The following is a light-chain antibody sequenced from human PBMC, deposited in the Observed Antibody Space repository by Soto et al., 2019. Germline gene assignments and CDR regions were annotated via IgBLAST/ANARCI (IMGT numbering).Light chain of an antibody. CDR1: QSVASN. Sequence: EIVMTQSPASLSVSPGDGATLSCRASQSVASNVAWYQQRPGQGPRLLIHGASTRAVGVPARFSCSGSGTDFTLTISSLQSEDFAVYYCQQYHNWPPQYSFGQGTKLQI. CDR2: GAS. J-gene: IGKJ2*01. CDR3: QQYHNWPPQYS. V-gene: IGKV3-15*01.